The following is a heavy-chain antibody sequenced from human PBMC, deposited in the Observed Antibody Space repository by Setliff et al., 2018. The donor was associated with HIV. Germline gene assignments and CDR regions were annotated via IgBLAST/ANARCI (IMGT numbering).Heavy chain of an antibody. CDR1: GGSFSIYH. D-gene: IGHD2-21*02. Sequence: SETLSLTCAVYGGSFSIYHLSWLRQSPGKGLECIGYIYASGTTQYNPSLESRATISLDTSKNQISLKLKSVTAADTAMYYCARVFPVVTAEDNRFDPWGQGTLVTVSS. V-gene: IGHV4-4*09. CDR2: IYASGTT. J-gene: IGHJ5*02. CDR3: ARVFPVVTAEDNRFDP.